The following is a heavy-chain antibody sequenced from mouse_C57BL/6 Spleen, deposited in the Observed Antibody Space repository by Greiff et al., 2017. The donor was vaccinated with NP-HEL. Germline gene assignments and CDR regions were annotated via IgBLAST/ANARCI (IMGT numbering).Heavy chain of an antibody. Sequence: VQLQQSGPELVKPGASVKIPCKASGYTFTDYNMDWVKQSHGKSLEWIGDINPNNGGTIYNQKFKGKATLTVDKSSSTAYKELRSLTSEDTAVYYCARYSYYGSSYWFAYWGQGTLVTVSA. CDR2: INPNNGGT. CDR1: GYTFTDYN. V-gene: IGHV1-18*01. J-gene: IGHJ3*01. D-gene: IGHD1-1*01. CDR3: ARYSYYGSSYWFAY.